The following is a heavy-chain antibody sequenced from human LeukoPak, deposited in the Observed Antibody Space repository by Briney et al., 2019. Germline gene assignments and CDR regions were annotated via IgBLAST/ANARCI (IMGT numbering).Heavy chain of an antibody. D-gene: IGHD6-13*01. CDR1: GYTLTELS. Sequence: GASVKVSCKVSGYTLTELSMHWVRQAPGKGLEWMGGFDPEDGETIYAQKFQGRVTITADKSTSTAYMELSSLRSEDTAVYYCATQLWGIYYYYYMDVWGKGTTVTVSS. J-gene: IGHJ6*03. CDR3: ATQLWGIYYYYYMDV. V-gene: IGHV1-24*01. CDR2: FDPEDGET.